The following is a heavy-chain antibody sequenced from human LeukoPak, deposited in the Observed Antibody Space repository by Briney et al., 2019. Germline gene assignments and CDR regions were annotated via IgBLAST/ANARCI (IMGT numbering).Heavy chain of an antibody. CDR2: IYYSGST. D-gene: IGHD2/OR15-2a*01. CDR1: GGSISSYY. CDR3: ARDLGISAFDP. V-gene: IGHV4-59*01. Sequence: KPSETLSLTCTVSGGSISSYYWSWIRQPPGKGLEWIGYIYYSGSTNYNPSLKSRVTISVDTSKNQFSLKLSSVTAADTAVYYCARDLGISAFDPWGQGTLVTVSS. J-gene: IGHJ5*02.